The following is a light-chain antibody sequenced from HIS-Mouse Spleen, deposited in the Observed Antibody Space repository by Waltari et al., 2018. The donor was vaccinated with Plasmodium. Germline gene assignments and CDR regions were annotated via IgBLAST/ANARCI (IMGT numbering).Light chain of an antibody. J-gene: IGKJ2*01. Sequence: AIQMTQSPSSLSASVADKVTITCRASQGLRNDLGWYQQNPGKAPKLLISAASSLQSGVPSRFSGSGSGTDFTLTISSLQPEDFATYYCLQDYNYPYTFGQGTKLEIK. V-gene: IGKV1-6*01. CDR2: AAS. CDR1: QGLRND. CDR3: LQDYNYPYT.